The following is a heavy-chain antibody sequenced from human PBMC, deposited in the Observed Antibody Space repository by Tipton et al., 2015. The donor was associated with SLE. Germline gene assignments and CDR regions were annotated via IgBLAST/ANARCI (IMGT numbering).Heavy chain of an antibody. J-gene: IGHJ6*03. CDR3: ARGGLGVSYYYYMDV. D-gene: IGHD1-26*01. Sequence: TLSLTCTVSGGSITSSSYFWGWIRQSPGKGLEWIGNINTGGGTYRNPSLKSRVTISVDTSKNQYSLKLNSVIAADTAVYYCARGGLGVSYYYYMDVWGKGTTVTVSS. CDR1: GGSITSSSYF. CDR2: INTGGGT. V-gene: IGHV4-39*07.